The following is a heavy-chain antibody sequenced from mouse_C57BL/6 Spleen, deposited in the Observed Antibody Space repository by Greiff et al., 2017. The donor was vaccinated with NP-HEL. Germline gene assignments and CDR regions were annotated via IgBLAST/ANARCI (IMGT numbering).Heavy chain of an antibody. Sequence: QVQLKESGPELVKPGASVKISCKASGYAFSSSWMNWVKQRPGKGLEWIGRIYPGDGDTNYNGKFKGKATLTADKSSSTAYMQLSSLTSEDSAVYFCARLYWGYWGQGTTLTVSS. CDR2: IYPGDGDT. CDR3: ARLYWGY. V-gene: IGHV1-82*01. J-gene: IGHJ2*01. CDR1: GYAFSSSW.